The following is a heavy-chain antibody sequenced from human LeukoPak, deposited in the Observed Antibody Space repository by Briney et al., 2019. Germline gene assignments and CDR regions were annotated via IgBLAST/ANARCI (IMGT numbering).Heavy chain of an antibody. CDR3: ARAPGIMSGNWRFDY. CDR2: IYYSGST. J-gene: IGHJ4*02. D-gene: IGHD3-16*01. Sequence: PSETLSLTCTVSGGSISSSSYYWGWIRRPPGKGLEWIGYIYYSGSTNYNPSLTSRVTMSVDTSKNQFSLKLSSVTAADTAVYYCARAPGIMSGNWRFDYWGQGTLVTVSS. CDR1: GGSISSSSYY. V-gene: IGHV4-61*05.